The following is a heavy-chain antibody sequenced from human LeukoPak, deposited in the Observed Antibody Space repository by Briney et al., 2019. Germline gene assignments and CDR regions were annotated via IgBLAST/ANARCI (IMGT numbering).Heavy chain of an antibody. D-gene: IGHD1-26*01. CDR1: GLTFDDHG. V-gene: IGHV3-20*04. J-gene: IGHJ1*01. Sequence: SGRSLRLSCAASGLTFDDHGMSWVRQAPGKALEWVAGLDYNGGGTTYADSVRGRFTISRDNAKNSLYLQMSRLSAEDTAVYYCAAHNGIYYYGYFQHWGRRILVIVSS. CDR2: LDYNGGGT. CDR3: AAHNGIYYYGYFQH.